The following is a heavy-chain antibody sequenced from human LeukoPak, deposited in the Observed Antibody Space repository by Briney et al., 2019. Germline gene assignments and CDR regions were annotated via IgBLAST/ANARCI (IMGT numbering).Heavy chain of an antibody. V-gene: IGHV4-61*01. CDR2: IYYSGST. Sequence: SETLSLTCTVSGGSVSSGSYYWSWIRQPPGKGLEWIGYIYYSGSTNYNPSLKSRVTISVDTSKNQFSLKLSSVTAADTAVYYCAGGTRKVRGYSGYDYDYWGQGTLVTVSS. CDR1: GGSVSSGSYY. CDR3: AGGTRKVRGYSGYDYDY. D-gene: IGHD5-12*01. J-gene: IGHJ4*02.